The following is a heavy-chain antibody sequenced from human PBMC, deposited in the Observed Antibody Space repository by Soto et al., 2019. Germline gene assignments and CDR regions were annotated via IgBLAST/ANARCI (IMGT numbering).Heavy chain of an antibody. D-gene: IGHD2-15*01. CDR1: GGTFSSYA. J-gene: IGHJ4*02. CDR2: IIPIFGTA. V-gene: IGHV1-69*13. CDR3: ARGYGGKDFDY. Sequence: GASVKVSFKASGGTFSSYAINWLRQAPGQGLEWMGGIIPIFGTANYAQKFQGRVTITADESTSTAYMELSSLRSEDTAVYYCARGYGGKDFDYWGQGTLVTVSS.